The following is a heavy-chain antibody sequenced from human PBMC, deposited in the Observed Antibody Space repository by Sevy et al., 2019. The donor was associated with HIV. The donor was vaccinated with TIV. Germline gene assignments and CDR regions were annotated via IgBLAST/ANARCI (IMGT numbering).Heavy chain of an antibody. CDR1: GFTFSSYS. J-gene: IGHJ6*02. V-gene: IGHV3-21*01. Sequence: GGSLRLSCAASGFTFSSYSMNWVRQAPGKGLEWVSSISSSSSYIYYAESVKGRFPISRDNAKNSLYLQMNSLRAEDTAVYYCASDPCSGGSCYWRKDGMDVWGQGTTVTVSS. CDR2: ISSSSSYI. D-gene: IGHD2-15*01. CDR3: ASDPCSGGSCYWRKDGMDV.